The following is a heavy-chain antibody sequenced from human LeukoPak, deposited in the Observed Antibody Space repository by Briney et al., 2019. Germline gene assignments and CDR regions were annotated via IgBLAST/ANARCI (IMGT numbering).Heavy chain of an antibody. CDR1: GGSFSGYF. D-gene: IGHD4-17*01. CDR3: ARGLAVYGDYGRRTYYFDF. V-gene: IGHV4-34*01. J-gene: IGHJ4*02. CDR2: INHSGSA. Sequence: SETLSLTCAVYGGSFSGYFWTWIRQPPGKRLEWIGEINHSGSANNNPSLRSRVTVSVDTSKNQFSLRLTSVTAADTAVYYCARGLAVYGDYGRRTYYFDFWGQGTPVTVSS.